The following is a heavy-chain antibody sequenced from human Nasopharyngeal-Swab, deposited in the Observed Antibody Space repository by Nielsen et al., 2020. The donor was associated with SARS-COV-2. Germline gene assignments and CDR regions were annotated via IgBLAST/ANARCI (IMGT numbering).Heavy chain of an antibody. CDR2: ISYDGSNK. Sequence: GESLKISCAASGFTFSSYAMHWVRQAPGKGLEWVAVISYDGSNKYYADSVKGRFTISRDNSKNTLYLQMNSLRAEDTAVYYCAKDQGSSSSVAVYWGQGTLVTVSS. J-gene: IGHJ4*02. D-gene: IGHD6-13*01. CDR1: GFTFSSYA. CDR3: AKDQGSSSSVAVY. V-gene: IGHV3-30*04.